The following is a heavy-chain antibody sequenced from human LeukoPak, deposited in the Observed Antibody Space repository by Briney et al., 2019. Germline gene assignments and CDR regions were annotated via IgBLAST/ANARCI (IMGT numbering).Heavy chain of an antibody. Sequence: PSETLSLTCSVSDGSMKSYHWSWIRQPAGKGLEWIGRTYTSGSTDYNPSLMSRVTMSVDTSKNQFSLKLRSMTAADTAVYYCAGAERTVNVFDIWGQGTIVTVSS. CDR1: DGSMKSYH. CDR2: TYTSGST. J-gene: IGHJ3*02. CDR3: AGAERTVNVFDI. V-gene: IGHV4-4*07. D-gene: IGHD1-1*01.